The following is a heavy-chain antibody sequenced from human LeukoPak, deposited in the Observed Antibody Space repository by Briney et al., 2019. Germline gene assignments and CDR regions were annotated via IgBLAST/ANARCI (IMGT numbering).Heavy chain of an antibody. CDR3: ASPTLYVYYCSAGSCYWDYGMDV. Sequence: SETLSLTCAVYGGSFSGYYWSWIRQPPGKGLEWIGEINHSGSTNYNPSLKSRVTISVDTSKNQFSLKLSSVTAADTAVYYCASPTLYVYYCSAGSCYWDYGMDVWGQGTTVTVSS. D-gene: IGHD2-15*01. CDR1: GGSFSGYY. J-gene: IGHJ6*02. V-gene: IGHV4-34*01. CDR2: INHSGST.